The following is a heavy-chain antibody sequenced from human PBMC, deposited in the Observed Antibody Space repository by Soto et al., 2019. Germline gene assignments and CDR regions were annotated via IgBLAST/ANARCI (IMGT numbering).Heavy chain of an antibody. CDR3: ARLPSRHLVDY. D-gene: IGHD3-3*02. CDR1: GSSINSSGYY. V-gene: IGHV4-39*01. Sequence: ETLSLTCTVSGSSINSSGYYWGWIRQPPGKGLEWIGSMCYGVSTYYNPSLKSRVTVSVDTSKNQFSLNLRSVTAADTAVYYCARLPSRHLVDYWGQGTLVTVSS. CDR2: MCYGVST. J-gene: IGHJ4*02.